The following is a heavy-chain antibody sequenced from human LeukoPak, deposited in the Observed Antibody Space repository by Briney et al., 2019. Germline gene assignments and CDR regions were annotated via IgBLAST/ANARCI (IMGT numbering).Heavy chain of an antibody. CDR2: IYSGGNT. CDR3: ARCGSGWDFDY. V-gene: IGHV3-53*01. CDR1: GFTVSSNY. Sequence: SGGSLRLSCAASGFTVSSNYMSWVRQAPGKGLEWVSVIYSGGNTYYADSVKGRFTISRDNSKNTLYLQMNSLRAEDTAVYYCARCGSGWDFDYWGQGTLVTVSS. J-gene: IGHJ4*02. D-gene: IGHD6-19*01.